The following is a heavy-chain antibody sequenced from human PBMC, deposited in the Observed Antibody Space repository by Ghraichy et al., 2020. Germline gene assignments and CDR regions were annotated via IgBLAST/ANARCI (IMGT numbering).Heavy chain of an antibody. D-gene: IGHD1-1*01. CDR3: AREPWNDGFDY. J-gene: IGHJ4*02. V-gene: IGHV4-30-2*01. Sequence: LSLTCAVSGGSISSGGYSWSWIRQPPGKGLEWIGYIYHSGSTYYNPSLKSRVTISVDRSKNQFSLKLSSVTAADTAVYYCAREPWNDGFDYWGQGTLVTVSS. CDR1: GGSISSGGYS. CDR2: IYHSGST.